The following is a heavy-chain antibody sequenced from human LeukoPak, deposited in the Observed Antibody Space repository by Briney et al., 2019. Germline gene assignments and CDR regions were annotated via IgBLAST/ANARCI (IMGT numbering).Heavy chain of an antibody. CDR2: ISYDGSNK. D-gene: IGHD3-22*01. V-gene: IGHV3-30-3*01. CDR1: GFTFSSYA. Sequence: QSGGSLRLSCAASGFTFSSYAMHWVRQAPVKGLEWVSVISYDGSNKYYADSVKGRFTISRDNSKNTLYLQMNSLRAEDTAVYYCARGSGTYDSSGSFDYWGQGTLVTVSS. CDR3: ARGSGTYDSSGSFDY. J-gene: IGHJ4*02.